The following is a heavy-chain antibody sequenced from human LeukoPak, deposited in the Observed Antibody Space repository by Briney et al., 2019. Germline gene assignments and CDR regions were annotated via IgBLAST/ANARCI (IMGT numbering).Heavy chain of an antibody. CDR1: GGSFSSSSYY. Sequence: SETLSLTCIVSGGSFSSSSYYWGWIRQPPGKGLEWIGNIYYSGSTYYNPSLKSRVTISVDTSKNQFSLKLSPVTAADTAVYYCAREVLLNYYYMDVWGKGTTVTVSS. CDR3: AREVLLNYYYMDV. CDR2: IYYSGST. D-gene: IGHD3-10*01. J-gene: IGHJ6*03. V-gene: IGHV4-39*07.